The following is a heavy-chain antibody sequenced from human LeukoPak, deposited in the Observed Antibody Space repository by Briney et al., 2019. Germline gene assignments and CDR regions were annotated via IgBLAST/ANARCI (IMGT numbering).Heavy chain of an antibody. CDR2: INHSGST. Sequence: PSETLSLTCAVYGGSFSGYYWSWLRQPPGKGLEGIGEINHSGSTNYNPSLTSRGTISVDTSKNQFSLKLSSVTAADTAVYYCARAKMVRGAPGVYWGQGTLVTVSS. J-gene: IGHJ4*02. CDR3: ARAKMVRGAPGVY. V-gene: IGHV4-34*01. CDR1: GGSFSGYY. D-gene: IGHD3-10*01.